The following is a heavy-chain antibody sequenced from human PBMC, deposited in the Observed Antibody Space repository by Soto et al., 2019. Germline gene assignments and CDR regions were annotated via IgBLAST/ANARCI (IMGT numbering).Heavy chain of an antibody. J-gene: IGHJ6*02. V-gene: IGHV1-2*04. CDR1: GYTFTGYY. CDR2: INPNSGGT. D-gene: IGHD1-1*01. Sequence: GASVKVSCKASGYTFTGYYMHWVRQAPGQGLEWMGWINPNSGGTNYAQKFQGWVTMTRDTSISTAYMELSRLRSDDTAVYYCAREGANWTSYYYYYGMDVWGQVTRVTVSS. CDR3: AREGANWTSYYYYYGMDV.